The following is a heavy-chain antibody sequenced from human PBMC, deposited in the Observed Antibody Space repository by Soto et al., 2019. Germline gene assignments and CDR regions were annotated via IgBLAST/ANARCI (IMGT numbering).Heavy chain of an antibody. CDR1: GVSITSDNY. CDR3: ARILNQVLYLNLFDL. V-gene: IGHV4-4*02. D-gene: IGHD2-2*02. Sequence: SSETLSLTCAVSGVSITSDNYWSWVRQPPGKGLEWIGEIYHSGSTNYNPSLKSRITISVDKSKNQFSLKLDSVTAADTAVYFCARILNQVLYLNLFDLWGQGTLVTVSA. J-gene: IGHJ5*02. CDR2: IYHSGST.